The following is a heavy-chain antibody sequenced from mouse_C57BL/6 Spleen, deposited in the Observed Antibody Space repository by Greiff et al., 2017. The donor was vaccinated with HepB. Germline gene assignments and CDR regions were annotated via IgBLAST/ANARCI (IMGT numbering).Heavy chain of an antibody. Sequence: EVKLVESEGGLVQPGSSMKLSCTASGFTFSDYYMAWVRQVPEKGLEWVANINYDGSSTYYLDSLKSRFIISRDNAKNILYLQMSSLKSEDTATYYCAREEDDGVFDYWGQGTTLTVSS. CDR1: GFTFSDYY. J-gene: IGHJ2*01. CDR3: AREEDDGVFDY. D-gene: IGHD2-12*01. CDR2: INYDGSST. V-gene: IGHV5-16*01.